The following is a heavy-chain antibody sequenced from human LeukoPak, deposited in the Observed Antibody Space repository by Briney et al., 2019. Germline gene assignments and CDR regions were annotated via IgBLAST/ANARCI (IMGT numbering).Heavy chain of an antibody. Sequence: ASVKVSCKPYGYTFNTYGITWVRQAPGLGLEWMGWISPYNGNTNYAQKFQGRVTMTTDTSTSTAYMELRSLRSDDTAVYYCARRYCSSTSCSLYYFDYWGQGTLVTVSS. CDR2: ISPYNGNT. CDR3: ARRYCSSTSCSLYYFDY. V-gene: IGHV1-18*01. CDR1: GYTFNTYG. D-gene: IGHD2-2*01. J-gene: IGHJ4*02.